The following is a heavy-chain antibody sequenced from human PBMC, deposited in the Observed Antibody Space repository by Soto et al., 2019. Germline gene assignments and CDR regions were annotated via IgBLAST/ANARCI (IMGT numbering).Heavy chain of an antibody. CDR2: ISSSSSYI. Sequence: GGSLRLSCAASGFTFSSYSMNWVRQAPGKGLEWVSSISSSSSYIYYADSVKGRFTISRDNAKNSLYLQMNSLRAEDTAVYYCARDLGPSGYSSGSLNYWGQGTLVTVS. V-gene: IGHV3-21*01. D-gene: IGHD6-19*01. CDR3: ARDLGPSGYSSGSLNY. J-gene: IGHJ4*02. CDR1: GFTFSSYS.